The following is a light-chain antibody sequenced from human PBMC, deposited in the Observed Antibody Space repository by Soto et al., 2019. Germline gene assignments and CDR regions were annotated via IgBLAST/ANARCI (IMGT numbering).Light chain of an antibody. CDR3: AAWDDSLSWV. J-gene: IGLJ3*02. CDR1: SSNIGADFD. Sequence: QSVLTQPPSVSGAPGQTVTISCTGSSSNIGADFDVHWYQHLPGTAPKLLISRNDNRPSGVPDRFSGSKSGTSASLAITGLQVEDEADYYCAAWDDSLSWVFGGGTKLTVL. V-gene: IGLV1-40*01. CDR2: RND.